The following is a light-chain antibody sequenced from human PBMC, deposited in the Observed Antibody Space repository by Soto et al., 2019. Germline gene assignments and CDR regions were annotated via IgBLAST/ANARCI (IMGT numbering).Light chain of an antibody. CDR2: GAS. CDR3: QQYNNWPWT. CDR1: QSVSSN. J-gene: IGKJ1*01. V-gene: IGKV3-15*01. Sequence: EIVMTQSPATLSVSPGERATLSCRASQSVSSNLAWYQQKPGQAPRLLIYGASTRATGIPARFSGSGSGTEFTLTISSLQSEDFAXYYCQQYNNWPWTFGQGTKVDIK.